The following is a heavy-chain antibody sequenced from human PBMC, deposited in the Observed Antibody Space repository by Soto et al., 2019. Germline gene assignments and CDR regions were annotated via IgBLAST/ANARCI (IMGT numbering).Heavy chain of an antibody. CDR3: ARGSHKLHSYDSSGFYHYVDY. D-gene: IGHD3-22*01. V-gene: IGHV4-34*01. Sequence: WETLSLTCAVYGGSFSDYSWTWIRQPPGKGLEWIGEINDSGSTNYTPSLERRVTISRDTSKNRCSLKLSSVTAADTAVYYCARGSHKLHSYDSSGFYHYVDYWGQGSLVTVSS. CDR2: INDSGST. J-gene: IGHJ4*02. CDR1: GGSFSDYS.